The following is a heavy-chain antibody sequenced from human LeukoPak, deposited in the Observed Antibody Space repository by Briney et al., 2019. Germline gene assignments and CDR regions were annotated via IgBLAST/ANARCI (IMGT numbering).Heavy chain of an antibody. J-gene: IGHJ4*02. Sequence: ASVEVSCKVSGYTLTELSMHWVRQAPGKGLEWMGGFDPEDGETIYAQKFQGRVTMTEDTSTDTAYMELSSLRSEDTAVYYCATDPLYCSGGSCYSGYWGQGTLVTVSS. D-gene: IGHD2-15*01. CDR3: ATDPLYCSGGSCYSGY. V-gene: IGHV1-24*01. CDR1: GYTLTELS. CDR2: FDPEDGET.